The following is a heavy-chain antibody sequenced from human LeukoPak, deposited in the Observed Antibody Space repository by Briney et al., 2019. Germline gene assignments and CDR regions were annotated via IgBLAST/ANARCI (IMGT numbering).Heavy chain of an antibody. V-gene: IGHV1-2*02. D-gene: IGHD2-15*01. J-gene: IGHJ5*02. CDR1: GYTFTSYG. Sequence: ASVKVSCKASGYTFTSYGISWVRQAPGQGLEWMGWINPNSGGTNYAQKFQGRVTMTRDTSISTAYMELSRLRSDDTAVYYCARDLNCSGGSCTNWFDPWGQGTLVTVSS. CDR3: ARDLNCSGGSCTNWFDP. CDR2: INPNSGGT.